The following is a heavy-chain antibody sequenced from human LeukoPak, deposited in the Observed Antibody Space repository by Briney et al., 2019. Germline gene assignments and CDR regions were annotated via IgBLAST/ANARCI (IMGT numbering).Heavy chain of an antibody. V-gene: IGHV3-49*04. CDR2: IRSKAYGGTT. D-gene: IGHD3-22*01. CDR3: TRDEVDYYDSSGRLYYFDY. CDR1: GFTFSSYS. Sequence: GGSLRLSCAASGFTFSSYSMNWVRQAPGKGLEWVGFIRSKAYGGTTEYAASVKGRFTISRDDSKSIAYLQMNSLKTEDTAVYYCTRDEVDYYDSSGRLYYFDYWGQGTLVTVSS. J-gene: IGHJ4*02.